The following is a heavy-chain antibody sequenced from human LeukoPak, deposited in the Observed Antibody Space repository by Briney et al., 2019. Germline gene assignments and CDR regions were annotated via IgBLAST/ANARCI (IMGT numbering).Heavy chain of an antibody. V-gene: IGHV3-9*01. D-gene: IGHD5-12*01. Sequence: GGSLRLSCAASGVTFSSYWMHWVRQVPGKGLEWVSGISWNSDTIGYADSVKGRFTISRDNAKNSLYLQMNSLRAEDTAFYYCATNGGGDSGYGNFDYWGQGTLVTVSS. J-gene: IGHJ4*02. CDR3: ATNGGGDSGYGNFDY. CDR2: ISWNSDTI. CDR1: GVTFSSYW.